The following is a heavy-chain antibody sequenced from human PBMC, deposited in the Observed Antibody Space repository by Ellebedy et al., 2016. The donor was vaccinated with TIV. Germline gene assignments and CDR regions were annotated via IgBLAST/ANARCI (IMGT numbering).Heavy chain of an antibody. CDR3: ARDQWLGRAYYFDY. D-gene: IGHD6-19*01. Sequence: GGSLRLSCEASGFTFSNYWMTWVRQAPGKGLERVANIKQDGSEKYYVDSVKGRFSISRDNAKNSLYLQMNSLRPEDTAVYYCARDQWLGRAYYFDYWGQGTLLTVSS. CDR1: GFTFSNYW. CDR2: IKQDGSEK. V-gene: IGHV3-7*01. J-gene: IGHJ4*02.